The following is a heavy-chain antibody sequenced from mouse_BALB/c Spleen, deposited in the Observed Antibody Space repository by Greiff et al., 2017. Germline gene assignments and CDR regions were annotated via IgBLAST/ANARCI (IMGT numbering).Heavy chain of an antibody. CDR1: GFNIKDYY. CDR3: NALYGSAWFAY. D-gene: IGHD2-2*01. J-gene: IGHJ3*01. Sequence: VHVKQSGAELVRSGASVKLSCTASGFNIKDYYMHWVKQRPEQGLEWIGWIDPENGDTEYAPKFQGKATMTADTSSNTAYLQLSSLTSEDTAVYYCNALYGSAWFAYWGQGTLVTVSA. CDR2: IDPENGDT. V-gene: IGHV14-4*02.